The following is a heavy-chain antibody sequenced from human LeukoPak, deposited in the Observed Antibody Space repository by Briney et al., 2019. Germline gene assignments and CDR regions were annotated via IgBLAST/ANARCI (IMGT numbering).Heavy chain of an antibody. CDR3: AKGARGYFDY. CDR1: GFTFSSYG. V-gene: IGHV3-23*01. D-gene: IGHD3-10*01. CDR2: ISGSGGST. Sequence: GGSLRLSCAASGFTFSSYGMSWVRQAPRKGLEWVSAISGSGGSTYYADSVKGRFTISRDNSKNTLYLQMNSLRVEDTAVYYCAKGARGYFDYWGQGTLVTVSA. J-gene: IGHJ4*02.